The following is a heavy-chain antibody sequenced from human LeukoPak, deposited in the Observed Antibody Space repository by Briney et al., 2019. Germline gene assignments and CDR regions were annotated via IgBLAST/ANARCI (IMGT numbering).Heavy chain of an antibody. CDR3: AKEPYDAFYYFDY. CDR1: GFTFSSYA. CDR2: ISSSGGST. J-gene: IGHJ4*02. D-gene: IGHD3-16*01. V-gene: IGHV3-23*01. Sequence: GGSLRLSCAASGFTFSSYAMSWVRQAPGKGLEWVSSISSSGGSTYYADSVEGRFSISRDNSKNTLYLQMNSLRGEDTAVYYCAKEPYDAFYYFDYWGRGTLVTVSS.